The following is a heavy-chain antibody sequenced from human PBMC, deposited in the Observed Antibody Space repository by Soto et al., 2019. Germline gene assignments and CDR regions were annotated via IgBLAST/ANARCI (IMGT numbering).Heavy chain of an antibody. J-gene: IGHJ5*02. V-gene: IGHV3-7*03. CDR1: GFILRNYW. CDR2: IKEDGSEK. CDR3: ARYRSLDP. D-gene: IGHD3-16*02. Sequence: GGSLRLSCADSGFILRNYWMSWVRQAPGMGLQWVASIKEDGSEKYYVDPVKGRFTISRENAKNSLYLQMNSLRAEDTAVYNCARYRSLDPWGQGILVTV.